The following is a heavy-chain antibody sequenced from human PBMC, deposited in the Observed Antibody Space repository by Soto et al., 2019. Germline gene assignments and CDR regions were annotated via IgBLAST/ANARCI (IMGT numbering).Heavy chain of an antibody. J-gene: IGHJ6*02. CDR3: TKGPSDYYGMDV. CDR1: GFTLSSYV. Sequence: AGGSLRLSCAASGFTLSSYVMSWVRQAPGKGLEWVSTVSGGSSHTYYADSVKGRFTISRDNSRNTLFLQMNSLRAEDTATYYCTKGPSDYYGMDVWGQGTAVTVSS. CDR2: VSGGSSHT. V-gene: IGHV3-23*01.